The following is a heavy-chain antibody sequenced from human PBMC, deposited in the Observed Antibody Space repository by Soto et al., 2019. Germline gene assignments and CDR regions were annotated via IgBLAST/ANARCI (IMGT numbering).Heavy chain of an antibody. J-gene: IGHJ6*02. V-gene: IGHV3-21*01. Sequence: GGSLRLSCVGSGFTFSTYSINWVRQAPGKGLEWVSSISSRSDIYYADSVTGRFTISRDNDKNSVSLQMNSLRAEDTAVYYWAREYTAWPLAYGLDVWGQGTTVTVSS. CDR1: GFTFSTYS. CDR3: AREYTAWPLAYGLDV. CDR2: ISSRSDI. D-gene: IGHD2-2*02.